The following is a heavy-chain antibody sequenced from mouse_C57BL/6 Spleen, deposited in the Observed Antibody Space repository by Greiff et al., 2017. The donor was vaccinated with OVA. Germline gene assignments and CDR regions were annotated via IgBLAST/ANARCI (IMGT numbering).Heavy chain of an antibody. CDR3: ARWALYDYDGGYYFDY. Sequence: VQLVESDAELVKPGASVKISCKVSGYTFTDHTIHWMKQRPEQGLEWIGYIYPRDGSTKYNEKFKGKATLTADKSSSTAYMQLNSLTSEDSAVYFCARWALYDYDGGYYFDYWGQGTTLTVSS. CDR2: IYPRDGST. J-gene: IGHJ2*01. V-gene: IGHV1-78*01. D-gene: IGHD2-4*01. CDR1: GYTFTDHT.